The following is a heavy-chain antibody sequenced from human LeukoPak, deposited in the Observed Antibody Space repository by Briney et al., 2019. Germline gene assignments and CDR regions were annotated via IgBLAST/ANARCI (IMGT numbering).Heavy chain of an antibody. J-gene: IGHJ4*02. CDR3: AKDKGRKYYDSSGYPYFDY. Sequence: GGSLRLSCAASGFTFSSYGMHWVRQAPGKGLEWVSAISGSGGSTYYADSVKGRFTISRDNSKNTLYLQMNSLRAEDTAVYYCAKDKGRKYYDSSGYPYFDYWGQGTLVTVSS. V-gene: IGHV3-23*01. D-gene: IGHD3-22*01. CDR1: GFTFSSYG. CDR2: ISGSGGST.